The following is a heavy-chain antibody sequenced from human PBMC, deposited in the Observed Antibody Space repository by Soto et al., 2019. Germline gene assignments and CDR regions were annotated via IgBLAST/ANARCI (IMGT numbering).Heavy chain of an antibody. J-gene: IGHJ4*02. CDR3: ARIIWFGELWGPFDY. CDR1: GFSLSTSGMC. Sequence: PTLVNPTQTLTLTCTFSGFSLSTSGMCVSWIRQPPGKALEWLARIDWDDDKYYSTSLKTRLTISKDTSKNQVVLTMTNMDPVDTATYYCARIIWFGELWGPFDYWGQGTLVTVSS. D-gene: IGHD3-10*01. V-gene: IGHV2-70*11. CDR2: IDWDDDK.